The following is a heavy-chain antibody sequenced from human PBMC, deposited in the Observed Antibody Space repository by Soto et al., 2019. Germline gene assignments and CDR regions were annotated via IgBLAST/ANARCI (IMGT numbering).Heavy chain of an antibody. Sequence: SETLSLTCTVSGYSISNGYYWGWIRQPPGKGLEWIGSMYQSGSAYYNPSLKSRVTIALDTSKNQVSLKLSSVTAADPAVYYCAGGPKLLWNYFDHWGQGSLVTVSS. D-gene: IGHD2-21*01. V-gene: IGHV4-38-2*02. CDR2: MYQSGSA. CDR3: AGGPKLLWNYFDH. J-gene: IGHJ4*02. CDR1: GYSISNGYY.